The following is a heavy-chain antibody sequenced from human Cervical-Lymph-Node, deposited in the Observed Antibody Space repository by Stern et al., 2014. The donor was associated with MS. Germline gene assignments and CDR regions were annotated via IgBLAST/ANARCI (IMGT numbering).Heavy chain of an antibody. CDR1: GYTFTAYY. J-gene: IGHJ5*02. CDR2: INPNSGGT. Sequence: VQLVESGAELKKPGASVKVSCKASGYTFTAYYMHWVRQAPGQGLEWMGWINPNSGGTHYAQQFQGRVSMTRDTSIITAYMELNGLTSDDTAVYYCTRTGSNWKTNWFDPWGQGTPVTVS. V-gene: IGHV1-2*02. CDR3: TRTGSNWKTNWFDP. D-gene: IGHD1-1*01.